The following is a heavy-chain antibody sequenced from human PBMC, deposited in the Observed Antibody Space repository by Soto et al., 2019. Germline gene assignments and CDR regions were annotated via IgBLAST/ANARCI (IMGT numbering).Heavy chain of an antibody. CDR2: IYYSGST. V-gene: IGHV4-59*12. Sequence: TSETLSLTCTVSGGSISSYYWSWIWQPPGKGLEWIGYIYYSGSTNYNPSLKSRVTISVDTSKNQFSLKLSSVTAADTAVYYCAREYYDYIWGSYIDYWGQGTLVTVSS. D-gene: IGHD3-16*01. CDR3: AREYYDYIWGSYIDY. CDR1: GGSISSYY. J-gene: IGHJ4*02.